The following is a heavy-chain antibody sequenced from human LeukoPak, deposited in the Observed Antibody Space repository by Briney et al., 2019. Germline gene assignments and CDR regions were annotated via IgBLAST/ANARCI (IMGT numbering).Heavy chain of an antibody. J-gene: IGHJ4*02. CDR3: AKSQEDDSSGYYYSNFGY. CDR2: ISGSDGRT. Sequence: GGSLRLSCAASGFTFRTYPMSWVRQAPGKGLQWVSAISGSDGRTAYADSVKGRFTISRDNSKNTLYLQMNSLRAEDTAVYYCAKSQEDDSSGYYYSNFGYWGQGTLVTVSS. D-gene: IGHD3-22*01. CDR1: GFTFRTYP. V-gene: IGHV3-23*01.